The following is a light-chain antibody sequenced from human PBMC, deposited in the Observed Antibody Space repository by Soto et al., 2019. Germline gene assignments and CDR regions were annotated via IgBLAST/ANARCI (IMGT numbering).Light chain of an antibody. CDR2: GAS. CDR3: QQYDSSWT. CDR1: QSFNSIY. Sequence: EIVLTQSPGTLSLSPGERATLSCRASQSFNSIYLAWYQQKPGQAPRLLIYGASSRATGIPDRFSGSGSGTDFTLTISRLEPEDFAVYYCQQYDSSWTFGQGTKVEIK. V-gene: IGKV3-20*01. J-gene: IGKJ1*01.